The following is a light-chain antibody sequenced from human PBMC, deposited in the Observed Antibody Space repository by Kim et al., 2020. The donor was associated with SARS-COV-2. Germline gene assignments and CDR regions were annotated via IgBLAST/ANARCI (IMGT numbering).Light chain of an antibody. Sequence: STTIACTGTSSDVGGYTYVSWYQQHPGKAPKLMIYDVSKRPSGVPDRFSGSKSGNTASLTISGLQAEDEADYYCCSYAGSYTFYVFGTGTKVTVL. J-gene: IGLJ1*01. CDR1: SSDVGGYTY. CDR3: CSYAGSYTFYV. V-gene: IGLV2-11*01. CDR2: DVS.